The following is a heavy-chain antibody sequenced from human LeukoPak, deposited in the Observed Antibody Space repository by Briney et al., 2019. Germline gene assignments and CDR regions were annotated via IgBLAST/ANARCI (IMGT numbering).Heavy chain of an antibody. Sequence: ASVKLSCKASAYTFTGYYMRWVRQAPGQGLEWMGWINPDSGGTNYAQKFQGRVTMTRDTSISTAYMEVSRLRSDETAVYYCAREGSGWYGNFDYWGQGTLVTVSS. V-gene: IGHV1-2*02. CDR2: INPDSGGT. J-gene: IGHJ4*02. CDR1: AYTFTGYY. CDR3: AREGSGWYGNFDY. D-gene: IGHD6-19*01.